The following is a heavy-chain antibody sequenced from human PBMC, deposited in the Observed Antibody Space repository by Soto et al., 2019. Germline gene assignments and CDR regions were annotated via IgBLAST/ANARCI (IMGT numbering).Heavy chain of an antibody. CDR3: AQYYDFWSGAFHI. Sequence: SETLSLTCTVSGASVSTFYWSWIRQPPGKGLEWIGYVYHSGSTKYNPSLKSRVSISVDTSENQFSLKLTSVTAADTAVYYCAQYYDFWSGAFHIWGQGTMVTVS. D-gene: IGHD3-3*01. V-gene: IGHV4-59*08. CDR2: VYHSGST. CDR1: GASVSTFY. J-gene: IGHJ3*02.